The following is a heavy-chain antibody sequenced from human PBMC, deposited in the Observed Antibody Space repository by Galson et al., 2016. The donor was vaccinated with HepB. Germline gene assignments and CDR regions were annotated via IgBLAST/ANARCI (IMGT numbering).Heavy chain of an antibody. J-gene: IGHJ4*02. CDR1: GDSVSRSPSY. D-gene: IGHD4/OR15-4a*01. CDR2: IYFSGTT. CDR3: ATGEDYGHSDFDY. Sequence: SETLSLTCTVSGDSVSRSPSYWSWVRQPAGKGLEWIGRIYFSGTTHYNPSLWSRVSISLDTSKNQFSLKLTSVTAADTAVYYCATGEDYGHSDFDYWGQGTLVTVSS. V-gene: IGHV4-61*10.